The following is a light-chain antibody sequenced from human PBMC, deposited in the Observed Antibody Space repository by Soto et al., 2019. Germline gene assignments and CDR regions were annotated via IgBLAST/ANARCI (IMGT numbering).Light chain of an antibody. J-gene: IGKJ5*01. V-gene: IGKV3-20*01. CDR1: QNVRGSY. CDR3: QQYDSSPRT. CDR2: GAA. Sequence: ETVLTQSPGTLSLSPGERATLSCRASQNVRGSYLAWYQQKPGQPPRLLIFGAASRATGIPDRFSGRGSGTDFTLTISRLEPEDFAVYYCQQYDSSPRTLGQGTRLEI.